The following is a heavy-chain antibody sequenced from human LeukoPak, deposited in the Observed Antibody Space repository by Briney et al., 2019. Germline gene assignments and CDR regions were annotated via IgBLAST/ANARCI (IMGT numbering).Heavy chain of an antibody. CDR3: ARGGILWD. CDR2: IKEDGSEK. Sequence: GGSLRLSCAASGLTFSTISMTWVRQAPGKGLEWVANIKEDGSEKNYVESVKGRFTISRDNAKNSLYLQMNSLRVEDTAVYYCARGGILWDWGQGTLVTVSS. V-gene: IGHV3-7*01. J-gene: IGHJ1*01. CDR1: GLTFSTIS. D-gene: IGHD2-21*01.